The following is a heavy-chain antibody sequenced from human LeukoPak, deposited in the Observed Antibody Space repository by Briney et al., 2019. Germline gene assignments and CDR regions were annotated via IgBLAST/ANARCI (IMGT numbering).Heavy chain of an antibody. Sequence: GGSLRLSCAAPGFTFSNYWMSWVRQAPGKGLEWVANIKQGGSETYYVDSVKGRFTIPRDNAQNSLYLQMNSLRAEDTAVYYCARSTVTTPDYWGQGTLVTVSS. J-gene: IGHJ4*02. D-gene: IGHD4-17*01. CDR1: GFTFSNYW. CDR2: IKQGGSET. CDR3: ARSTVTTPDY. V-gene: IGHV3-7*01.